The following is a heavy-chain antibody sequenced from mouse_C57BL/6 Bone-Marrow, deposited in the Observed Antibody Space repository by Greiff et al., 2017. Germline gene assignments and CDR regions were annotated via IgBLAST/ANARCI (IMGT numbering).Heavy chain of an antibody. CDR1: GFTFSNYW. D-gene: IGHD1-1*01. CDR2: IRLKSDNYAT. V-gene: IGHV6-3*01. J-gene: IGHJ3*01. Sequence: EVMLVESGGGLVQPGGSMKLSCVASGFTFSNYWMNWVRQSPEKGLEWVAQIRLKSDNYATPYAESVKGRFTISSDDSKSSVYLQMNNLGAEDTVIYYCTQYYYGSSSFAYWGQGTLVTVSA. CDR3: TQYYYGSSSFAY.